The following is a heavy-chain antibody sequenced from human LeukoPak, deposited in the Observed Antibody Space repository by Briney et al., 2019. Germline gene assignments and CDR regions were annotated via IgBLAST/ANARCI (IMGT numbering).Heavy chain of an antibody. V-gene: IGHV1-24*01. CDR1: GYIFTELS. Sequence: GASVTVSCMVSGYIFTELSMHWVRQSPGKGLEWMGGSDPENGKKVYAQNFQGRVTMTEDTSADTAYMELSSLRSEDTAVDYCAIDTVYYDPPSYWGQGTLVTVSS. D-gene: IGHD3-16*01. CDR3: AIDTVYYDPPSY. CDR2: SDPENGKK. J-gene: IGHJ4*01.